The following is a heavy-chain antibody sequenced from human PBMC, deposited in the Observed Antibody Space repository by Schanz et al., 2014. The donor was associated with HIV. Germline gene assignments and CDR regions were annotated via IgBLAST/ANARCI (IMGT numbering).Heavy chain of an antibody. CDR2: ISSSGTTI. D-gene: IGHD1-26*01. Sequence: QVQLVESGGGLVKPGGSLRLSCAASGFTFNDYYMTWIRQAPGKGLEWVSFISSSGTTIYYADSVKGRFTISRDNAKNTLYLQMNSLRAEDSAVYFCARVHSASSRFRYLFGMDVWGRGTTVIVSS. V-gene: IGHV3-11*04. J-gene: IGHJ6*02. CDR1: GFTFNDYY. CDR3: ARVHSASSRFRYLFGMDV.